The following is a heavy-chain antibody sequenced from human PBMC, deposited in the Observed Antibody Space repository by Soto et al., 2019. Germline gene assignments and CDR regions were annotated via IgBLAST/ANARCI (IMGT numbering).Heavy chain of an antibody. D-gene: IGHD6-13*01. J-gene: IGHJ4*02. CDR1: GGTFSRHA. CDR2: IIPIFGTA. CDR3: ASTGGKQLRPFDY. V-gene: IGHV1-69*01. Sequence: QVQLVQSGAEVRKPGSSVKVSCKASGGTFSRHAISWVRQAPGQGLEWMGGIIPIFGTANHAQKFQGRVTIIADESTSTAYMELSSLRSEDTAVYYCASTGGKQLRPFDYWGQGTLVTVSS.